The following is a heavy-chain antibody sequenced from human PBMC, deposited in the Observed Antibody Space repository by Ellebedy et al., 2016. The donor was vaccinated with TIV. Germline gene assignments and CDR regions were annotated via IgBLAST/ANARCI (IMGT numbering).Heavy chain of an antibody. D-gene: IGHD5-24*01. CDR1: GYTFTGYF. Sequence: ASVKVSCKASGYTFTGYFMHWVRQAPGQGLEGMGWINPNSGDTNYAQKFQGWVTMTRDTSISTAYMELSRLRSDDTADYYCARQEMATIGDSFDIWGQGTMVTVSS. CDR2: INPNSGDT. CDR3: ARQEMATIGDSFDI. J-gene: IGHJ3*02. V-gene: IGHV1-2*04.